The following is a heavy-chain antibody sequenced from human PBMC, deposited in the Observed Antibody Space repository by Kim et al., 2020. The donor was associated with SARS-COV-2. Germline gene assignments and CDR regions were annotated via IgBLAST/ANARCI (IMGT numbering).Heavy chain of an antibody. V-gene: IGHV3-30*01. D-gene: IGHD3-16*02. CDR3: ARGLRGGLSYADY. J-gene: IGHJ4*02. Sequence: YAGSVKGRFTISRDNSKRTLYVRMNSLRAEDTALYYCARGLRGGLSYADYWGQGTLVTVSS.